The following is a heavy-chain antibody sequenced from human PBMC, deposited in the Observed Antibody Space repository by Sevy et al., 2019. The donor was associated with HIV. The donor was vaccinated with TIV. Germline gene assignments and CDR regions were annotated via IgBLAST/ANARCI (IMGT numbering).Heavy chain of an antibody. J-gene: IGHJ5*02. Sequence: GGSPRLSCAASGFTFSSYSMNWVRQAPGKGLEWVSYISSSSSTIYYADSVKGRFTISRDNAKNSLYLQMNSLRDEDTAVYYCAREVLEGSGSYYNNNWFDPWGQGTLVTVSS. V-gene: IGHV3-48*02. CDR1: GFTFSSYS. D-gene: IGHD3-10*01. CDR2: ISSSSSTI. CDR3: AREVLEGSGSYYNNNWFDP.